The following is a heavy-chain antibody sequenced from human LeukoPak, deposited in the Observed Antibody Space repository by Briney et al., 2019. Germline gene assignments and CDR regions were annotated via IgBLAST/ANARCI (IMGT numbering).Heavy chain of an antibody. V-gene: IGHV3-21*01. CDR3: ARAQYYDCALDY. D-gene: IGHD3-3*01. Sequence: GGSLRLSCAASEFTFSSYSMNWVRQAPGKGLEWVSSISSSGSYIYYADSVKGRFTISRDNAKNSLYLQMNSLRAEDTAVYYCARAQYYDCALDYSGQGTLVTVSS. CDR2: ISSSGSYI. CDR1: EFTFSSYS. J-gene: IGHJ4*02.